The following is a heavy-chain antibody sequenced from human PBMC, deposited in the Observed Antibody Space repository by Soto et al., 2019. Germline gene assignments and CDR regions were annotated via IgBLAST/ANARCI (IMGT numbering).Heavy chain of an antibody. V-gene: IGHV5-51*01. D-gene: IGHD3-22*01. CDR1: GYNFNDYW. CDR3: ARSGPHSTGLI. Sequence: EVQLVQSGAEVKKPGESLKVSCKASGYNFNDYWIGWVRQMPGKGLQWMGIVYPGDSGSRYSPSFQGQVTISADKSISTAYLQWSGLKASDTAMYYCARSGPHSTGLIWGQGTMVTVSS. CDR2: VYPGDSGS. J-gene: IGHJ3*02.